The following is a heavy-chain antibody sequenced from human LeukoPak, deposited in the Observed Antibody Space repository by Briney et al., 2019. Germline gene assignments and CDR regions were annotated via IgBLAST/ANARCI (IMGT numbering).Heavy chain of an antibody. V-gene: IGHV3-21*01. D-gene: IGHD2-2*01. Sequence: GGSLRLSCAASGFTFSSYSMNWVRQAPGKGLEWVSSISSSSSYIYYADSVKGRFTISRDNAKNSLYLQMNSLRAEDTAVYYCARDPRYCSSTSCSSTHYDYWGQGTLVTVSS. J-gene: IGHJ4*02. CDR1: GFTFSSYS. CDR2: ISSSSSYI. CDR3: ARDPRYCSSTSCSSTHYDY.